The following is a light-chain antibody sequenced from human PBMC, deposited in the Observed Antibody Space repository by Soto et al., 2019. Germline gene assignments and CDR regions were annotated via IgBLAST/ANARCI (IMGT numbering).Light chain of an antibody. CDR1: SSDVGSYNL. CDR3: CSTAGGSAFD. CDR2: EGT. V-gene: IGLV2-23*03. J-gene: IGLJ1*01. Sequence: LTYPGSRGGSPGLSITIYRAGTSSDVGSYNLVSWYQRHPGSAPKLMIYEGTKWPWGVSNRLSGYRSGNTAPLTTSRLQAEGEADYSSCSTAGGSAFDIGAGTKVT.